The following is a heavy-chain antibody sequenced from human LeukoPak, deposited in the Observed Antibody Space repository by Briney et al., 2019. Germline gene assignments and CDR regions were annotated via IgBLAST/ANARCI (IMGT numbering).Heavy chain of an antibody. Sequence: GGSLRLSCAASGFTFSTYAMHWVRPAPGKGLEWVAVMSHDGRNKFYADSVKGRFTISRDNSKNTLYLQMSSLGAEDTAVFYCARDSNWNQPDYWGQGTLVTVSS. CDR3: ARDSNWNQPDY. CDR2: MSHDGRNK. V-gene: IGHV3-30*04. D-gene: IGHD1-20*01. CDR1: GFTFSTYA. J-gene: IGHJ4*02.